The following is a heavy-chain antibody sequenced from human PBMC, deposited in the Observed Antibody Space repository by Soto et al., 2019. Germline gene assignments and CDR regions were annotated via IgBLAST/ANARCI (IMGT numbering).Heavy chain of an antibody. V-gene: IGHV4-59*01. CDR3: AHRLSYSNSFKYFDY. Sequence: PSETLSLTCTVSGGSISSYYWSWIRQPPGKGLEWIGYIYHTGSTNYNPSLKSRVSISVDTSKNHFSLKLTSVTAADTAVYYCAHRLSYSNSFKYFDYWGQGTLVTGSS. CDR2: IYHTGST. D-gene: IGHD6-6*01. CDR1: GGSISSYY. J-gene: IGHJ4*02.